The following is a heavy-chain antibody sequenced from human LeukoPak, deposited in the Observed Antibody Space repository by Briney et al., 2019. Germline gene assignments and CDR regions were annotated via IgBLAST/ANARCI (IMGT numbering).Heavy chain of an antibody. CDR3: ARGGDCSSTSCSDY. V-gene: IGHV1-69*13. J-gene: IGHJ4*02. CDR1: GGTFSGYA. Sequence: AASVKVSCKASGGTFSGYAISWVRQAPGQGLEWMGGIIPIFGTANYAQKFQGRVTITADESTSTAYMELSSLRSEDTAVYYCARGGDCSSTSCSDYWGQGTLVTVSS. D-gene: IGHD2-2*01. CDR2: IIPIFGTA.